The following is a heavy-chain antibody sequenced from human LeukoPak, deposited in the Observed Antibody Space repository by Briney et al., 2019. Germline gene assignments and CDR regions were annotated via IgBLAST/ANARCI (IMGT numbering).Heavy chain of an antibody. D-gene: IGHD6-19*01. CDR1: GYTFTAYY. CDR3: ARQGSNSSGWYPVDD. CDR2: MNPNSGGT. Sequence: VASVKVSCKTSGYTFTAYYIHWLRQAPGQGLEWMGWMNPNSGGTKYAQTFQGRVTLTRDTSISTAYLELSSLTSDDTAVYFCARQGSNSSGWYPVDDWGQETLVTVSS. J-gene: IGHJ4*02. V-gene: IGHV1-2*02.